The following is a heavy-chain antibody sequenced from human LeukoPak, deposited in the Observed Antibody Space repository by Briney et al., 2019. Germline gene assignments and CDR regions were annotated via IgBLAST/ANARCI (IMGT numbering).Heavy chain of an antibody. CDR3: ARWGQTSGYYYVDN. D-gene: IGHD5-12*01. CDR2: IKQDGSVK. J-gene: IGHJ4*02. CDR1: RFPPRKYA. V-gene: IGHV3-7*01. Sequence: GGSLRLSCVGSRFPPRKYAMSWVRQAPGRGLEWVASIKQDGSVKYYVDSVKGRFTISRDNARNSLSLQMNSLGVEDTAVYFCARWGQTSGYYYVDNWGQGTLVTVSS.